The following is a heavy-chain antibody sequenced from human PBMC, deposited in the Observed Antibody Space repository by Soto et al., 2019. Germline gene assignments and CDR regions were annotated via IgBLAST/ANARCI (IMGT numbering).Heavy chain of an antibody. CDR1: GGTFSSYA. J-gene: IGHJ4*02. D-gene: IGHD3-22*01. V-gene: IGHV1-69*13. CDR3: ARDSSGYQPFDY. Sequence: GASVKVSCKASGGTFSSYAISRVRQAPGQGLEWMGGIIPIFGTANYAQKFQGRVTITADESTSTAYMELSSLRSEDTAVYYCARDSSGYQPFDYWGQGTLVTVSS. CDR2: IIPIFGTA.